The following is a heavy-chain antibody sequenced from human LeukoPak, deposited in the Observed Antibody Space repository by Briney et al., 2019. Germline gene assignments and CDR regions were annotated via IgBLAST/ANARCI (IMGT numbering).Heavy chain of an antibody. CDR1: GFTFSSYW. J-gene: IGHJ4*02. V-gene: IGHV3-53*01. D-gene: IGHD4-17*01. CDR2: IYSGGST. Sequence: GGSLRLSCAASGFTFSSYWMSWVRQAPGKGLEWVSVIYSGGSTYYADSVKGRFTISRDNSKNTLYLQMNSLRAEDAAVYYCARDGDPQNYGDYGYFDYWGQGTLVTVSS. CDR3: ARDGDPQNYGDYGYFDY.